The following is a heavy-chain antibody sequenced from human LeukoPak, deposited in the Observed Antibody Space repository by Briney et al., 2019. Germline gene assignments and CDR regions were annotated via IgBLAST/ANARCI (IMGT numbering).Heavy chain of an antibody. V-gene: IGHV3-23*01. J-gene: IGHJ4*02. CDR2: ISGGGGNT. CDR1: GFTFSNYA. CDR3: ANPYY. Sequence: GGSLRLSCVASGFTFSNYAMSWVRQAPGKGLEWVSAISGGGGNTYYADSVKGRFTISRDNSENTLYLQMNSLRAEDAAIYYCANPYYWGQGTLVTVSS.